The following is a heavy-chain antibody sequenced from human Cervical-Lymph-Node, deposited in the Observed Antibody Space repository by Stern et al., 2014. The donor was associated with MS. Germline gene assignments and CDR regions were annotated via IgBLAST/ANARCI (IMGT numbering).Heavy chain of an antibody. CDR2: IYHSGST. J-gene: IGHJ6*02. CDR3: ARLARDAWILFMDV. V-gene: IGHV4-38-2*02. Sequence: VHLVESGPGLVKPSETLSLTCTVSGGSISSGYYWGWIRQPPGKGLAWIGNIYHSGSTYYNPSLTSRLTISVATSKNQFTLGLSSVTAADTAVYYCARLARDAWILFMDVWGHGTTVTVSS. D-gene: IGHD5-18*01. CDR1: GGSISSGYY.